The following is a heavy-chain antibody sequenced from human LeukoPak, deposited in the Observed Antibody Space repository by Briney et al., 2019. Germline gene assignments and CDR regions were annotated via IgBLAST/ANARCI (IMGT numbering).Heavy chain of an antibody. J-gene: IGHJ6*03. CDR3: ARRGAGYYGSGSLWYMDV. D-gene: IGHD3-10*01. CDR2: ISSSSSTI. V-gene: IGHV3-48*01. Sequence: PGGSLRLSCAASGFTFSSYSMNWVRQAPGKGLEWVSYISSSSSTIYYADSVKGRFTISRDNAKNSLYLQMNSLRAEDTAVYYCARRGAGYYGSGSLWYMDVWGKGTTVTVSS. CDR1: GFTFSSYS.